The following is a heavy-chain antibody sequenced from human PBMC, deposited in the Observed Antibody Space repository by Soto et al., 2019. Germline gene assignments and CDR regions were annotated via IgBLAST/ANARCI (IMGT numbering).Heavy chain of an antibody. Sequence: LPETLSLTCTVSGGSISSSSYYWGWIRQPPGKGLEWIGSIYYSGSTYYNPSLKSRVTISVDTSKNQFSLKLSSVTAADTAVYYCARGTLAAITIFGVVIRDFDYWGQGTLVTVSS. V-gene: IGHV4-39*01. D-gene: IGHD3-3*01. CDR3: ARGTLAAITIFGVVIRDFDY. CDR2: IYYSGST. CDR1: GGSISSSSYY. J-gene: IGHJ4*02.